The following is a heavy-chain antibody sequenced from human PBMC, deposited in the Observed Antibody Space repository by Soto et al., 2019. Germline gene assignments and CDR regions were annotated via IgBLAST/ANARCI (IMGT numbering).Heavy chain of an antibody. CDR1: GYIFTDYY. CDR3: ARDGNMAV. CDR2: INPNSGDT. J-gene: IGHJ6*02. Sequence: QVQLVQSGAEVMKPGASVKVSCKASGYIFTDYYMHWVRQAPGQGLEWMGWINPNSGDTNYAQKFQGWVTMTRDTSISKAYMELSRLKSADTAVYYCARDGNMAVWGQGTTVTVSS. V-gene: IGHV1-2*04.